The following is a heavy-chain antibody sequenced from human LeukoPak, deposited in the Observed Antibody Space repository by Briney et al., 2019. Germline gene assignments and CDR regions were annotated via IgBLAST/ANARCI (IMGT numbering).Heavy chain of an antibody. CDR1: GFTFSSYW. V-gene: IGHV3-7*01. D-gene: IGHD4-17*01. CDR2: IKQDGSEK. Sequence: GGSLRLSCAASGFTFSSYWMSWVRQAPGKGLEWVANIKQDGSEKYYVDSVKGRFTISRDNAKNSLYLQMNSLRAEDTAVYYCARHRRGDYGDPDLDYWGQGTLVTVSS. CDR3: ARHRRGDYGDPDLDY. J-gene: IGHJ4*02.